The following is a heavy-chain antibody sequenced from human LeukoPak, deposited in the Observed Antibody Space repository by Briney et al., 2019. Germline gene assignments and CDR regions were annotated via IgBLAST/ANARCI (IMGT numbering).Heavy chain of an antibody. V-gene: IGHV1-69*13. CDR2: IIPIFATA. CDR1: GGTFNSYV. D-gene: IGHD4-17*01. CDR3: AKNERYGDTRLYHFDY. J-gene: IGHJ4*02. Sequence: ASVKVSCKASGGTFNSYVISWVRQAPGQGLEWMGGIIPIFATAKYAQKFQGGVTITADESTNTAYMEMGSLRSEDTAVYFCAKNERYGDTRLYHFDYWGQGTLVTVSS.